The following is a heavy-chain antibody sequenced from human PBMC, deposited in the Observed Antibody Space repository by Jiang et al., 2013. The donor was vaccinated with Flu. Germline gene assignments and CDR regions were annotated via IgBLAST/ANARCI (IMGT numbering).Heavy chain of an antibody. CDR1: YG. Sequence: YGISWVRQAPGQGLEWMGWISPYNGDTNYAQKFQGRVTLTTDTSTSTAYMELRSLRSDDTAVYYCARDVVTISAYYFDYWGQGTLVTVSS. V-gene: IGHV1-18*01. D-gene: IGHD4-17*01. CDR2: ISPYNGDT. J-gene: IGHJ4*02. CDR3: ARDVVTISAYYFDY.